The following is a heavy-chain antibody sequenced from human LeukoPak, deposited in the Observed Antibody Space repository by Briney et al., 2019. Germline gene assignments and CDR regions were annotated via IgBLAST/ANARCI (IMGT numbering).Heavy chain of an antibody. V-gene: IGHV1-18*01. CDR3: ARGYCSSTSCYGKTSFDY. CDR1: GYTFTSYG. CDR2: ISAYNGNT. J-gene: IGHJ4*02. Sequence: GASVEASCKASGYTFTSYGISWVRQAPGQGLEWMGWISAYNGNTNYAQKLQGRVTMTTDTSTSTAYMELRSLRSDDTAVYYCARGYCSSTSCYGKTSFDYWGQGTLVTVSS. D-gene: IGHD2-2*01.